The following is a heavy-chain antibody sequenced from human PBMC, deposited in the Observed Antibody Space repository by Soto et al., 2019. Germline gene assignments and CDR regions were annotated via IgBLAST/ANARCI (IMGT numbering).Heavy chain of an antibody. CDR2: ISYDGSNK. J-gene: IGHJ5*02. V-gene: IGHV3-30*03. D-gene: IGHD3-3*02. CDR3: TREGLSSNWFDP. CDR1: GFTFSSYG. Sequence: PGGSLRLSCAASGFTFSSYGMHWVRQAPGKGLEWVAVISYDGSNKYYADSVKGRFTISRDNSKNSLYLQMNSLRVEDTAVYYCTREGLSSNWFDPGGQGPLVTVSS.